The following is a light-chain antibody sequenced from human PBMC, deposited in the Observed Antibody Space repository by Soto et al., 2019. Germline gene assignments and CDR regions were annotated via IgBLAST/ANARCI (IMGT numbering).Light chain of an antibody. Sequence: QSALTQPPSASGSPGQSVTISCTGTSSDVGGYNYVSWYQQYPGRAPKLMIYDVNKRPSGVPDRFAGSKSGNTASLTVSGVQAEDEADYYCSGYAGSNNIGLFGGVTKLTVL. CDR3: SGYAGSNNIGL. V-gene: IGLV2-8*01. J-gene: IGLJ2*01. CDR1: SSDVGGYNY. CDR2: DVN.